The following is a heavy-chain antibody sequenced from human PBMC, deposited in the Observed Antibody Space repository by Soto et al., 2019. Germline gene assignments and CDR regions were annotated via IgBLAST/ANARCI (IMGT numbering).Heavy chain of an antibody. CDR1: AGTFSSYA. V-gene: IGHV1-69*01. CDR3: ARDPYYDSSGYYQGSWFDP. Sequence: QVQLVQSGAEVKKPGSSVQVSCKASAGTFSSYAITWVRQAPGQGLEWMGGIIPFFGTTNYAPKFQGRVTITADESTSTAYMELSSLISEDTAVYYCARDPYYDSSGYYQGSWFDPWGQGTLVTVSS. J-gene: IGHJ5*02. D-gene: IGHD3-22*01. CDR2: IIPFFGTT.